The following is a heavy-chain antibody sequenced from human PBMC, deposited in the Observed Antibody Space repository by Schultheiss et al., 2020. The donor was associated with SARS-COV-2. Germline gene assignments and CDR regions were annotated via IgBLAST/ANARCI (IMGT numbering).Heavy chain of an antibody. CDR1: GFTFSNAW. V-gene: IGHV3-15*01. D-gene: IGHD6-13*01. J-gene: IGHJ6*02. CDR3: ANSRGSSSWDVMDV. Sequence: GGSLRLSCAASGFTFSNAWMSWVRQAPGKGLEWVGRIKSKTDGGTTDYAAPVKGRFTISRDDSKNTLYLQMNSLRPEDTAVYYCANSRGSSSWDVMDVWGQGTTVTVSS. CDR2: IKSKTDGGTT.